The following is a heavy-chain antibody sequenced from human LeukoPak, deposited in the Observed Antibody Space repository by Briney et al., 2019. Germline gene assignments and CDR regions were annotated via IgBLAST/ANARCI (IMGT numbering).Heavy chain of an antibody. CDR1: GFGVHTFA. J-gene: IGHJ3*02. V-gene: IGHV3-23*01. CDR2: ITKYDGRL. CDR3: ASDAFDI. Sequence: PGGSLRLSCAVSGFGVHTFAMSWVRLAPGKGLEWLASITKYDGRLYYADSVRGRFTISRDNSQNELYLQMNSLRAEDTAVYYCASDAFDIWGQGTMVTVSS.